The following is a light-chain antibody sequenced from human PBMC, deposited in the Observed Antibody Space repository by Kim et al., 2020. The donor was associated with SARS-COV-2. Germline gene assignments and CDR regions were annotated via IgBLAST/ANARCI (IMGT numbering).Light chain of an antibody. CDR3: QQYNNWLRT. V-gene: IGKV3D-15*01. CDR2: GAS. CDR1: QSVSSN. Sequence: EIVMTQSPATLSVSPGERATLSCRASQSVSSNLAWYQQKPGQAPRLLIYGASIRATGIPARFSGSGSGTEFTLTISSLQSEDFAVYYCQQYNNWLRTFGPGTKVDIK. J-gene: IGKJ3*01.